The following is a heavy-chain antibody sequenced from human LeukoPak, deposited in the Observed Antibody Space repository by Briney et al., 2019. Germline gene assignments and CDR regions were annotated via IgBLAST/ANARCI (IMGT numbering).Heavy chain of an antibody. V-gene: IGHV4-59*01. CDR2: IYYSGST. CDR1: GGSISSYY. J-gene: IGHJ6*02. D-gene: IGHD3-10*01. Sequence: PSETLSLTCTVSGGSISSYYRSWIRQPPGKGLEWTGYIYYSGSTNYNPSLKSRVTISVDTSKNQFSLKLSSVTAADTAVYYCARDYYGSGSYYNPLGGMDVWGQGTTVTVSS. CDR3: ARDYYGSGSYYNPLGGMDV.